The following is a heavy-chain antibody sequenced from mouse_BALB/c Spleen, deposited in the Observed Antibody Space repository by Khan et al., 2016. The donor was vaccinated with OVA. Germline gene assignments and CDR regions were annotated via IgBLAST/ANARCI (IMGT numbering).Heavy chain of an antibody. CDR3: ALIYYGNYIYFDY. CDR1: GFTIKDTF. V-gene: IGHV14-3*02. Sequence: EVELVESGAELVKPGASVKLSCTASGFTIKDTFMHWVKQRPEQGLEWIGRIDPANGNTKYDPKFKGKATITADKSSNTAYLQLSSLTSEDTAVFNCALIYYGNYIYFDYWGQGTTLTVSA. D-gene: IGHD2-1*01. J-gene: IGHJ2*01. CDR2: IDPANGNT.